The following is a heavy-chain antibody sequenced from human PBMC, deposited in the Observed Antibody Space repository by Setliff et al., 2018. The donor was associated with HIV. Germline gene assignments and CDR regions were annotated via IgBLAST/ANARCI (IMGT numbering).Heavy chain of an antibody. CDR3: ARVREGFLPYDAFEI. J-gene: IGHJ3*02. D-gene: IGHD3-3*01. CDR2: IHHTGHI. Sequence: SETMSLTCAVYGGSFSDYYWNWIRQPPGKGLEWIGEIHHTGHINYNPSFKSRVTMSLDMSTNQFSLKLTSVTAADSAVYYCARVREGFLPYDAFEIWGQGTMVTVSS. V-gene: IGHV4-34*01. CDR1: GGSFSDYY.